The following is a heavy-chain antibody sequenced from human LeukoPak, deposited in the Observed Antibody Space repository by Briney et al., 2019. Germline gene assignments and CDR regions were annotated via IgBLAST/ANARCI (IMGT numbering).Heavy chain of an antibody. CDR3: ARLQGNWYIPA. Sequence: PGGSLRLSCAASGFTFPTYAMSWVCQAPGKGLEWVSVIYSGGTTYYADSVKGRFTISRDISKNTLYLQMNSLRADDTAVYYCARLQGNWYIPAWGQGTLVTVSS. D-gene: IGHD6-13*01. V-gene: IGHV3-53*01. J-gene: IGHJ5*02. CDR2: IYSGGTT. CDR1: GFTFPTYA.